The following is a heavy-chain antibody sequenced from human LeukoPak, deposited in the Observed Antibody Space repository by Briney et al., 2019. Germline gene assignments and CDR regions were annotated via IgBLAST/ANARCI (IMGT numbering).Heavy chain of an antibody. CDR1: GGTFSSYA. CDR3: ARGNGLRYFDWSSGGLDY. V-gene: IGHV1-69*01. J-gene: IGHJ4*02. D-gene: IGHD3-9*01. Sequence: GASVKVSCKASGGTFSSYAISWVRQDPGQGLEWMGGVIPIFGTANYAQKFQGRVTITADESTSTAYMELSSLRSEDTAVYYFARGNGLRYFDWSSGGLDYWGKGTLVTVSS. CDR2: VIPIFGTA.